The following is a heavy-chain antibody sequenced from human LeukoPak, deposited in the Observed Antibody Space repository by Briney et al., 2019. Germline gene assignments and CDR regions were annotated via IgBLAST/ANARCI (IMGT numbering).Heavy chain of an antibody. CDR2: VNHSGST. V-gene: IGHV4-34*01. J-gene: IGHJ4*02. CDR3: ARARGEVAIDY. D-gene: IGHD5-12*01. Sequence: PSETLSLTCAVYGESFSGYYWTWVRQPPGKGLEWIGEVNHSGSTNYNPSLKSRVSISADTSKNQFSLKLSSVTAADTAVYYCARARGEVAIDYWGQGTLVTVSS. CDR1: GESFSGYY.